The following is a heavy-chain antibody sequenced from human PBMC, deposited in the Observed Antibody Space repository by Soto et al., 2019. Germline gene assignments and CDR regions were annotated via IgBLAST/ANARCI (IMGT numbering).Heavy chain of an antibody. D-gene: IGHD2-15*01. CDR3: AREIAVGAFDI. Sequence: SETLSLTCTVSGGSISSYYWSWIRQPPGKGLEWIGYIYYSGSTNYNPSLKSRVTISVDTSKNQFSLKLSSVTAADTAVYYCAREIAVGAFDIWGQGTMVTVSS. CDR1: GGSISSYY. CDR2: IYYSGST. J-gene: IGHJ3*02. V-gene: IGHV4-59*01.